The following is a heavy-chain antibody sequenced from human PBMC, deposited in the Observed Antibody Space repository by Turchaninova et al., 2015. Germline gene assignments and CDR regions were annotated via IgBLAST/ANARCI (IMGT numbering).Heavy chain of an antibody. CDR1: DYSISIGDS. CDR2: INHSADT. D-gene: IGHD3-22*01. V-gene: IGHV4-38-2*01. CDR3: ARLSLHEYYYDVSGYYTIHY. Sequence: QVQLQESGPGLVKPSETLSLTCGVSDYSISIGDSWGWVRQPPGKGLEWIGTINHSADTYFNPSLRSRVTMSVDTSKNQFSLRLTSVTAADTAVYYCARLSLHEYYYDVSGYYTIHYWGRGTLVTVSS. J-gene: IGHJ4*02.